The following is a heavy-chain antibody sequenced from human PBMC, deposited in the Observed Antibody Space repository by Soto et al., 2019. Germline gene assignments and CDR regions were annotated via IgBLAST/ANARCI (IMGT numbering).Heavy chain of an antibody. CDR3: ARHLRSYDFFQYYYGIDV. V-gene: IGHV5-51*01. Sequence: LGESLISCRGSGYNYNLHWISWVRQKPGRGLEWMGIIYPGDSDTRYNPSFQGQVTISVDKSINTAYLQWDSLEASDTATYYCARHLRSYDFFQYYYGIDVWGQGSTVTVSS. CDR1: GYNYNLHW. J-gene: IGHJ6*02. CDR2: IYPGDSDT. D-gene: IGHD3-16*01.